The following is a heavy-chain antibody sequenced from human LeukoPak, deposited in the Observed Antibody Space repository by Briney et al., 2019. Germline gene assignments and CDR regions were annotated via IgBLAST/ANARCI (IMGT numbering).Heavy chain of an antibody. CDR3: ARDHKLLWFGELFRDYYYYYYVDV. V-gene: IGHV4-38-2*02. Sequence: PSETLSLTCTVSGYSISSGYYWGWIRQPPGKGLEWIGSIYHSGSTYYNPSLKSRVTISVDTSKNQFSLKLSSVTAADTAVYYCARDHKLLWFGELFRDYYYYYYVDVWGKGTTVTVSS. CDR2: IYHSGST. D-gene: IGHD3-10*01. CDR1: GYSISSGYY. J-gene: IGHJ6*03.